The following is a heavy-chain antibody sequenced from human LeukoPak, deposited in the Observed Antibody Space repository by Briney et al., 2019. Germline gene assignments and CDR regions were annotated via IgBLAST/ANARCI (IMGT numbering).Heavy chain of an antibody. V-gene: IGHV3-48*03. CDR1: AFTFSSYE. J-gene: IGHJ4*02. Sequence: GGSLRLSCAASAFTFSSYEMNWVRQAPGKGLEWVAYISSGGSTKYYADSVKGRFTISRDNAKNSLYLQMNSLRAEDTAFYYCARELRFYYFDYWGQGTLVIVSS. CDR3: ARELRFYYFDY. CDR2: ISSGGSTK. D-gene: IGHD4-17*01.